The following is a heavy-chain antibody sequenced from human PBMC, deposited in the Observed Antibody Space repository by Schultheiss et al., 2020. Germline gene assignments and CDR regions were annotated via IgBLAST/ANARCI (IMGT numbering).Heavy chain of an antibody. CDR3: AGQLPLGYCSSTSCRGYFDY. Sequence: SQTLSLTCTVSGGSISSGGYYWSWIRQHPGKGLEWIGYIYYSGSTYYNPSLESRVTISVDTSKNQFSLKLSSVTAADTAVYYCAGQLPLGYCSSTSCRGYFDYWGQGTLVTVSS. D-gene: IGHD2-2*01. CDR1: GGSISSGGYY. CDR2: IYYSGST. J-gene: IGHJ4*02. V-gene: IGHV4-31*03.